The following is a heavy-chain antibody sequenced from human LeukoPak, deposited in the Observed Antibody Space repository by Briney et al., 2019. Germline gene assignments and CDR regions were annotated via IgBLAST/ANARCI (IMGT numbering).Heavy chain of an antibody. Sequence: PGGSLRLSCAASGFTFSDYYMSWIRQAPGKGLEWVSYISSSGSTIYYADSVKGRFTISRDNAKNSLYLQMNSLRAEDTAVYYCARAEGTYYDILNYYYGMDVWGQGTTVTVSS. CDR3: ARAEGTYYDILNYYYGMDV. CDR2: ISSSGSTI. J-gene: IGHJ6*02. D-gene: IGHD3-9*01. CDR1: GFTFSDYY. V-gene: IGHV3-11*01.